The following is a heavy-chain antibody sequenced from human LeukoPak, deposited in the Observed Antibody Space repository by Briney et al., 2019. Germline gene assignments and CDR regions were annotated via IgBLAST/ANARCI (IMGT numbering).Heavy chain of an antibody. J-gene: IGHJ4*02. CDR3: ARHSSSWYGDFDY. Sequence: SETLSLTCTVSGGSISSYYWSWIRQPPGEGLEWIGYIYYSGSTNYNPSLKSRVTISVDTSKNQFSLKLSSVTAADTAVYYCARHSSSWYGDFDYWGQGTLVTVSS. CDR2: IYYSGST. D-gene: IGHD6-13*01. V-gene: IGHV4-59*08. CDR1: GGSISSYY.